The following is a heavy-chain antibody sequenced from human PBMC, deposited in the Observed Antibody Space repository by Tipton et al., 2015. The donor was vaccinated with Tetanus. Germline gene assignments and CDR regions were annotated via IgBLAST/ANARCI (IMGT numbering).Heavy chain of an antibody. J-gene: IGHJ4*02. CDR1: GFTFSNYW. CDR3: TRDPNVYSDYVYS. V-gene: IGHV3-7*01. Sequence: SLRLSCEASGFTFSNYWMSWVRQAPGKGLEWVANIKQDGSERYYVDSVKGRFTISRDNAKNSLYLQMNSLRAEDTAVYYCTRDPNVYSDYVYSWGQGTLVTVSS. D-gene: IGHD4-11*01. CDR2: IKQDGSER.